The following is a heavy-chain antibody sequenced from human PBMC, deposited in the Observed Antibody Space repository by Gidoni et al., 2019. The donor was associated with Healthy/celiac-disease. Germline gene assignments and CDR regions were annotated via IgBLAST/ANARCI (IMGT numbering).Heavy chain of an antibody. CDR1: GFTFSSYA. V-gene: IGHV3-23*04. J-gene: IGHJ5*02. D-gene: IGHD3-3*01. CDR2: IRGSGGST. Sequence: EVQLVESGGGLVQPGGSLRLSCAASGFTFSSYAMSWVRQAPGKGLEWVSAIRGSGGSTYYADSVKGRFTISRDNSKNTLYLQMNSLRAEDTAVYYCANNDFWSGYQAHNWFDPWGQGTLVTVSS. CDR3: ANNDFWSGYQAHNWFDP.